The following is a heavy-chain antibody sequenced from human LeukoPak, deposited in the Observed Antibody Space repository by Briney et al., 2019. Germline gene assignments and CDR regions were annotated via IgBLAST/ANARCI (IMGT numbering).Heavy chain of an antibody. CDR1: GFTFSRFG. CDR3: ARDLGSYDRSGYFDL. V-gene: IGHV3-33*01. CDR2: IWYDGSNK. J-gene: IGHJ2*01. Sequence: GGSLRLSCAASGFTFSRFGMHWVRQAPGKGLEWVAVIWYDGSNKYYADSVKGRFSVSRDNSKNTLYLQMNSLRAEDTAVYYCARDLGSYDRSGYFDLWGRGTQVTVSS. D-gene: IGHD2-15*01.